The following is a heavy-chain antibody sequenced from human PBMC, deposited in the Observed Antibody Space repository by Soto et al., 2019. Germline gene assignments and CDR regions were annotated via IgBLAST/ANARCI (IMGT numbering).Heavy chain of an antibody. J-gene: IGHJ6*02. V-gene: IGHV3-30*18. Sequence: QVQLVESGGGVVQPGRSLRLSCAASGFTFSSYGMHWVRQAPGKGLEWVAVISDDGSNKYYADSVKGRFTISRDNSKNTLYLQMNSLRAEDTAVYYCAKDEDYYYGMDVWGQGTTVTVSS. CDR1: GFTFSSYG. CDR2: ISDDGSNK. CDR3: AKDEDYYYGMDV.